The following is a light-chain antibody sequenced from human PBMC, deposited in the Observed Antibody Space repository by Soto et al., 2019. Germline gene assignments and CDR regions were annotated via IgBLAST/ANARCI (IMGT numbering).Light chain of an antibody. J-gene: IGKJ2*01. CDR3: QQYNSS. CDR2: KAS. V-gene: IGKV1-5*03. CDR1: QSISNW. Sequence: DTQMTQSPSTLSASVGDRVTMTCRASQSISNWLAWYQQKPGKAPKLLIYKASSLESGVPSRFSGSGSGTEFTLTISSLQPDDFETYYCQQYNSSFGQGTKVEIK.